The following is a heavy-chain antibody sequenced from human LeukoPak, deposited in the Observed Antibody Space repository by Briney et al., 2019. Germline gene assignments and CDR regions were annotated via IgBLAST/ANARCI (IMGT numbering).Heavy chain of an antibody. CDR2: IYYTGST. V-gene: IGHV4-61*01. D-gene: IGHD5-12*01. CDR1: GYSISSGYY. Sequence: SETLSLTCTVSGYSISSGYYWGCIRQPPGKGLEWIGYIYYTGSTNYNPSLKSRVTISVDTSKNQFSLKVSSVTAADTAVYYCARVVYSGYDFRGAMDVWGKGTTVTVSS. CDR3: ARVVYSGYDFRGAMDV. J-gene: IGHJ6*03.